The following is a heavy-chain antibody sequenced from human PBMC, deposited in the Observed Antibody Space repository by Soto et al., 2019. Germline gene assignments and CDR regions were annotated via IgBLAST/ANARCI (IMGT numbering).Heavy chain of an antibody. Sequence: QLQLQESGPGLVKPSETLSLTCTVSGGSISSSSYYWGWIRQPPGKGLEWIGSIYYSGSTYYNPSLKSRVTISVDTSKTQFSLKLSSVTAADTAVYYCARKGHRSNPLEWDDAVATIWGIFDYWGQGTLVTVSS. V-gene: IGHV4-39*01. CDR3: ARKGHRSNPLEWDDAVATIWGIFDY. CDR2: IYYSGST. CDR1: GGSISSSSYY. D-gene: IGHD5-12*01. J-gene: IGHJ4*02.